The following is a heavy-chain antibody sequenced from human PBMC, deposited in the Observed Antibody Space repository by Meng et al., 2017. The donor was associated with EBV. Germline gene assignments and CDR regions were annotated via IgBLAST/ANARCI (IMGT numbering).Heavy chain of an antibody. CDR2: LHHSGST. CDR3: ARVSPKRYFDYLAPPDY. D-gene: IGHD3-9*01. V-gene: IGHV4-34*01. Sequence: QVQLQQWGAGLLKPSETLSLTCAVYGGSVNGYFWSWIHQPPGKVLEWIGELHHSGSTNYNPSLKSRLRISVDTSKNQFSLNLTSVTAADTAVYYCARVSPKRYFDYLAPPDYWGQGTLVTVSS. J-gene: IGHJ4*02. CDR1: GGSVNGYF.